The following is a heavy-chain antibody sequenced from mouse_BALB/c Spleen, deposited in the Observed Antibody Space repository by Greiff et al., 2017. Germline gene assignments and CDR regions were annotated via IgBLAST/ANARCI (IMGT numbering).Heavy chain of an antibody. Sequence: EVQLQESGPGLVKPSQSLSLTCTVTGYSITSDYAWTWIRQFPGNKLEWMGYISYSGSTSYNPSLKSRISITRDTSKNQFFLQLNSVTTEDTATYYCARGDGYYDWYFDVWGAGTTVTVSS. CDR3: ARGDGYYDWYFDV. J-gene: IGHJ1*01. V-gene: IGHV3-2*02. CDR1: GYSITSDYA. D-gene: IGHD2-3*01. CDR2: ISYSGST.